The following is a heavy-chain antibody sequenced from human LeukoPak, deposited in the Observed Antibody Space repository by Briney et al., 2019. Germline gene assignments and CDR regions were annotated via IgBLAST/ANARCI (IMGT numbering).Heavy chain of an antibody. CDR2: INSGSTYM. D-gene: IGHD1-1*01. Sequence: GGSLGLSCGASGFYFSGYSMNWVRQAPGKGLEWVASINSGSTYMYYGDSVKGRFTISRDNAKNSLHLQMDSLRVEDTAVYFCARVEATTGRNYHYYYMDVWGKGTTVTVSS. CDR1: GFYFSGYS. J-gene: IGHJ6*03. CDR3: ARVEATTGRNYHYYYMDV. V-gene: IGHV3-21*01.